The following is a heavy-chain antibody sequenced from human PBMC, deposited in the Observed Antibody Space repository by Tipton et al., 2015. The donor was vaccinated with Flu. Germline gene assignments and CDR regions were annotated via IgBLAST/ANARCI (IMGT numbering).Heavy chain of an antibody. CDR2: INHSGST. Sequence: GLVKPSDTLSLTCAVYGGSFSGYYLSWIRQPPGKGLEWIGEINHSGSTNYNPSLKSRVNISVDTSKNQFYLKLSSVTAADTAVYYCARVGSAAAGTNWGQGTLVTVSS. CDR3: ARVGSAAAGTN. J-gene: IGHJ4*02. D-gene: IGHD6-13*01. CDR1: GGSFSGYY. V-gene: IGHV4-34*01.